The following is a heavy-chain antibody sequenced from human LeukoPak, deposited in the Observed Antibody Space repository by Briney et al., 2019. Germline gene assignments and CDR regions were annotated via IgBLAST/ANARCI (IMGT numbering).Heavy chain of an antibody. CDR3: ARAWNYAYYYYYMDV. Sequence: SETLSLTCTVSGGSISSSSYYWGWIRQPPGKGLEWIGSIYYSGSTYYNPSLKSRVTISVDTSKNQFSLKLSSVTAADTAVYYCARAWNYAYYYYYMDVWGKGTTVTVSS. V-gene: IGHV4-39*07. D-gene: IGHD1-7*01. CDR1: GGSISSSSYY. J-gene: IGHJ6*03. CDR2: IYYSGST.